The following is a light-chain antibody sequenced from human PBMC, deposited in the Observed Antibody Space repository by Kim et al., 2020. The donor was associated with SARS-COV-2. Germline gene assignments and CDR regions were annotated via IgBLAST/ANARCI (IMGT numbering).Light chain of an antibody. V-gene: IGLV6-57*03. CDR1: SDSIASNY. CDR3: QSYDSSNPHWV. J-gene: IGLJ3*02. Sequence: TVTSSGTRSSDSIASNYVQWYQQRPGSAPTTVIYEDNQRPSGVPDRFSGSIDSSSNSASLAISGLKTEDEADYPCQSYDSSNPHWVFGGGAQLTVL. CDR2: EDN.